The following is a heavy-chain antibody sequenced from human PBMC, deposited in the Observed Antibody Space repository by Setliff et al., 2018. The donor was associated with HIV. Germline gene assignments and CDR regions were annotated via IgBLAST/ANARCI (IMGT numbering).Heavy chain of an antibody. CDR3: ARIFGDQGYYYGMDV. CDR2: IYYSGST. D-gene: IGHD3-3*01. Sequence: PSETLSLTCDVSGFSISSRYYWSWIRQPPGKGLEWIGYIYYSGSTNYNPSLKSRVTISVDTSKNQFSLKLSSVIAADTAVYYCARIFGDQGYYYGMDVWGQGTTVTVSS. V-gene: IGHV4-61*01. J-gene: IGHJ6*02. CDR1: GFSISSRYY.